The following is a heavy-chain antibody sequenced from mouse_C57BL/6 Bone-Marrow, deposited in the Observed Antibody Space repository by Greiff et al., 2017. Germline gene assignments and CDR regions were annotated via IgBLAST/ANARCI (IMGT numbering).Heavy chain of an antibody. CDR1: GYTFTSYW. V-gene: IGHV1-50*01. CDR2: IDPSYGYT. Sequence: VQLQQPGAELLKPGASVKLSCKASGYTFTSYWMQWVKQRPGQGLEWIGEIDPSYGYTNYNQKFKGKATLTVATSSSTAYMQLSSLTSEDSAVCYCAYDSTFAYWGQGTLVTVSA. CDR3: AYDSTFAY. J-gene: IGHJ3*01. D-gene: IGHD1-1*01.